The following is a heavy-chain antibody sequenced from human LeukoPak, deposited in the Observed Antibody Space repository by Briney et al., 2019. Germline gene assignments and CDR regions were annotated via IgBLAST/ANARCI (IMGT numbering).Heavy chain of an antibody. V-gene: IGHV3-23*01. D-gene: IGHD2-21*02. J-gene: IGHJ6*02. CDR1: GINFNSYA. CDR3: AKSISPVVVTATDGMDV. CDR2: LSGSGGRI. Sequence: GGSLRLSCAASGINFNSYAMHWVRQAPGQGLERVSSLSGSGGRIYYADSVKGRFTIPRDNSKHTRYLQMNSLRAEDTAVYYCAKSISPVVVTATDGMDVWGQGTTVTVSS.